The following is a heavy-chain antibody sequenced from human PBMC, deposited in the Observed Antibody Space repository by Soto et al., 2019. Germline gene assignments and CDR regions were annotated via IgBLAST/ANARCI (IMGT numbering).Heavy chain of an antibody. Sequence: QVQLVESGGGVVQPGRSLRLSCAASGFTFSSYAMHWVRQAPGKGLEWVAVISNDGSNKYYADSVKGRFTISRDNSKNTLYLQMNSLRAEDTAVYYCARDNPVGGYDQNGVYYYGMDVWGQGTTVTVSS. D-gene: IGHD5-12*01. V-gene: IGHV3-30-3*01. J-gene: IGHJ6*02. CDR3: ARDNPVGGYDQNGVYYYGMDV. CDR2: ISNDGSNK. CDR1: GFTFSSYA.